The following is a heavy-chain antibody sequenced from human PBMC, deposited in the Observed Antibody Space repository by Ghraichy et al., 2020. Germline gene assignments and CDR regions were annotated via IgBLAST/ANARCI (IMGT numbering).Heavy chain of an antibody. Sequence: SLNISCAASGFTFDDYAMHWVRQAPGKGLEWVSGISWNSGSIGYADSVKGRFTISRDNAKNSLYLQMNSLRAEDTALCYCAKDIGYSSGWYAGADYWGQGTLVTVSS. CDR3: AKDIGYSSGWYAGADY. CDR1: GFTFDDYA. J-gene: IGHJ4*02. D-gene: IGHD6-19*01. V-gene: IGHV3-9*01. CDR2: ISWNSGSI.